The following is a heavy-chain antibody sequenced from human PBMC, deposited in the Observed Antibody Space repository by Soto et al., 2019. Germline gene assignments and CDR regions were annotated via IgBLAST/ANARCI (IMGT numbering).Heavy chain of an antibody. V-gene: IGHV3-53*01. CDR1: GFTVSSNY. CDR2: IYSGGST. D-gene: IGHD3-10*01. Sequence: PGGSLRLSCAASGFTVSSNYMSWVRQAPGKGLEWVSVIYSGGSTYYADSVKGRFTISRDNSKNTLYLQMNSLRAEDTAVYYCARDKVVTMVRGVIYYYYYYGMDVWGQGTTVTVSS. J-gene: IGHJ6*02. CDR3: ARDKVVTMVRGVIYYYYYYGMDV.